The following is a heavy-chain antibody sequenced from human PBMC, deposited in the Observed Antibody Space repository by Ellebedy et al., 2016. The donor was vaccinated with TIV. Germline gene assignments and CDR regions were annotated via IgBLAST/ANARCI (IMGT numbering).Heavy chain of an antibody. J-gene: IGHJ4*02. D-gene: IGHD6-19*01. CDR2: IKQDGSEK. V-gene: IGHV3-7*01. Sequence: GESLKISCAASGFTFSNYWMSWVRQAPGKGLEWVANIKQDGSEKYYVDSVKGRFSISRDNAKNSLYVQMNSLRDEDTAVYYCARDQWLGRAYYFYSWGQGTLVTVSS. CDR1: GFTFSNYW. CDR3: ARDQWLGRAYYFYS.